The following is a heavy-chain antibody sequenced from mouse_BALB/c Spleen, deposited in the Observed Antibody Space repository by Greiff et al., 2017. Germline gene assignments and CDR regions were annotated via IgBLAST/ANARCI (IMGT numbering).Heavy chain of an antibody. CDR2: IYPGSGNT. CDR1: GYTFTDYY. D-gene: IGHD1-1*02. V-gene: IGHV1-77*01. CDR3: ARGGGYYVDY. Sequence: VQLQQSGAELARPGASVKLSCKASGYTFTDYYINWVKQRTGQGLEWIGEIYPGSGNTYYNEKFKGKATLTADKSSSTAYMQLSSLTSEDSAVYFCARGGGYYVDYWGQGTTLTVSS. J-gene: IGHJ2*01.